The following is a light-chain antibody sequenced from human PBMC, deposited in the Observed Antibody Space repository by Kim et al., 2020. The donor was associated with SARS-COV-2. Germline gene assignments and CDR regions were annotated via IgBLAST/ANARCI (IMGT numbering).Light chain of an antibody. CDR3: QQRSDWPIT. J-gene: IGKJ3*01. CDR2: DAS. CDR1: QSVSSF. V-gene: IGKV3-11*01. Sequence: VSPGERATLSCRASQSVSSFLAWHQQKPGQAPRLLIYDASNRATGIPARFSGSGSGTDFTLSISSLEPEDFAVYSCQQRSDWPITFGPGTKVDIK.